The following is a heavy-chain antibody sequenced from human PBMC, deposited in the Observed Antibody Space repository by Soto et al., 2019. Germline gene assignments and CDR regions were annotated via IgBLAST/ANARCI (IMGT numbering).Heavy chain of an antibody. V-gene: IGHV3-30-3*01. CDR2: ISYDGSNK. J-gene: IGHJ4*02. CDR1: GFTFSSYA. D-gene: IGHD5-12*01. Sequence: QVQLVESGGGVVQPGRSLRLSCAASGFTFSSYAMHWVRQAPGKGLEWVAVISYDGSNKYYADSVKGRFTISRDNSKNTLYLQMNSLRAEDTAVYYCARADGYNLFDYWGQGTLVTVSS. CDR3: ARADGYNLFDY.